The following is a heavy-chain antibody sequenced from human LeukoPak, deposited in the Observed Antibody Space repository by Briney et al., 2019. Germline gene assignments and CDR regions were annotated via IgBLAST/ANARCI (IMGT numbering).Heavy chain of an antibody. CDR3: ARHQYYYGSGSQVPWSDY. Sequence: GESLKISCKGSRYSFTSYWIGWVRQMPGKGLDWMGIIYPGDSDTRYSPSVQGQVTISADKSISTAYLQWSSLKASDTAMYYCARHQYYYGSGSQVPWSDYWGQGTLVTVSS. V-gene: IGHV5-51*01. J-gene: IGHJ4*02. CDR2: IYPGDSDT. CDR1: RYSFTSYW. D-gene: IGHD3-10*01.